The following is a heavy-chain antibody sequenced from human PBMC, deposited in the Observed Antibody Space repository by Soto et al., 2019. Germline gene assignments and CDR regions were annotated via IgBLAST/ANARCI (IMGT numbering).Heavy chain of an antibody. CDR1: GGSISSGGYS. J-gene: IGHJ3*02. CDR3: ARDRGDYDFWSGYYQAGAFDI. Sequence: QLQLQESGSGLVKPSQTLSLTCAVSGGSISSGGYSWSWIRQPPGKGLEWIGYIYHSGSTYYNPSIKSRVTISVDRSKNQFSLKLSSVTAADTAVYYCARDRGDYDFWSGYYQAGAFDIWGQGTMVTVSS. D-gene: IGHD3-3*01. CDR2: IYHSGST. V-gene: IGHV4-30-2*01.